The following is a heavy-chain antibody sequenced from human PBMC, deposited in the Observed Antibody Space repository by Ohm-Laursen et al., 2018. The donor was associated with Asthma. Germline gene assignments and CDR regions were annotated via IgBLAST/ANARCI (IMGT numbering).Heavy chain of an antibody. CDR3: VKDRVSGSYNYYGMDV. Sequence: SLRLSCTASGFTFSSYALHWVRQAPGTGLEFVSAIGTNGISTYYADSVKGRLTISRDNSKNTLYLQMSSLRTEDTAVYYCVKDRVSGSYNYYGMDVWGQGTTVTVSS. V-gene: IGHV3-64D*08. CDR2: IGTNGIST. J-gene: IGHJ6*02. CDR1: GFTFSSYA. D-gene: IGHD3-10*01.